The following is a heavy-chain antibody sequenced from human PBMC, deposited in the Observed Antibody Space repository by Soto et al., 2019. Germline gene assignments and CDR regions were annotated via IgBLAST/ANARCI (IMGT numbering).Heavy chain of an antibody. Sequence: EVQLDESGGGLVQRGGSLRLSCVASGFTFSSDWMTWVRQTPGKGLEWVANMNLDGSDKYYVDSVKGRFTISRDNSKNSLYLQMNSLRAEDTAVYYCARGGSTSSWFWRNWGQGTLVTVSS. J-gene: IGHJ4*02. V-gene: IGHV3-7*01. D-gene: IGHD6-13*01. CDR1: GFTFSSDW. CDR3: ARGGSTSSWFWRN. CDR2: MNLDGSDK.